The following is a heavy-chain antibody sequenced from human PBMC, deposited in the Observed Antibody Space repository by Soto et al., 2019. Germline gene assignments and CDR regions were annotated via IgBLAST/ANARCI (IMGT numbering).Heavy chain of an antibody. J-gene: IGHJ4*02. CDR1: GGSISSYY. D-gene: IGHD1-26*01. CDR2: IYYSGST. Sequence: SETLSLTCTVSGGSISSYYWSWIRQPPGKGLEWIGYIYYSGSTNYNPSLKSRVTISVDTSKNQFSLKMTSVTAADTAVYYCARENGRRWPLSNYFDNWGRATLVTASS. CDR3: ARENGRRWPLSNYFDN. V-gene: IGHV4-59*01.